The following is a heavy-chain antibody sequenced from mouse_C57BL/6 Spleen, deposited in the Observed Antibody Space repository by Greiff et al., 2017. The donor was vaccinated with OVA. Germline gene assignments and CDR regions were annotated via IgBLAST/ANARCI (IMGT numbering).Heavy chain of an antibody. J-gene: IGHJ1*03. D-gene: IGHD2-5*01. V-gene: IGHV7-1*01. CDR1: GFTFSDFY. CDR3: ARDAAYYSNDDWYFDV. Sequence: EVKLVESGGGLVQSGRSLRLSCATSGFTFSDFYMEWVRQAPGKGLEWIAASRNKANDYTTEYSASVKGRFIVSRDTSQSILYLQMNALRAEDTAIYYCARDAAYYSNDDWYFDVWGTGTTVTVSS. CDR2: SRNKANDYTT.